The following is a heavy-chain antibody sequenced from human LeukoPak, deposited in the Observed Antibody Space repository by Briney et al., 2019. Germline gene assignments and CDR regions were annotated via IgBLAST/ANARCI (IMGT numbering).Heavy chain of an antibody. CDR3: ASEPPFSGSHDY. V-gene: IGHV4-39*07. D-gene: IGHD3-10*01. J-gene: IGHJ4*02. Sequence: SETLSLTCTVSGGSISSSSYYWGWIRQPPGKGLEWIGSIYYSGSTYYNPALKSRVTISVDTAKNQFSLKLSSVTAADTAVYYCASEPPFSGSHDYWGQGTLVTVSS. CDR1: GGSISSSSYY. CDR2: IYYSGST.